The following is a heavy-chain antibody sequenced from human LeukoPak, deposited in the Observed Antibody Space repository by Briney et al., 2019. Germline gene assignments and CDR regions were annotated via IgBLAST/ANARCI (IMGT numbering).Heavy chain of an antibody. D-gene: IGHD3-10*01. CDR1: GYSISSGYD. J-gene: IGHJ4*02. Sequence: SETLSLTCTVSGYSISSGYDWGWIPQPPGKGLDWSGSIFHSGATYYNPSLKSRVTISVDTSKNQFSVKLGPVAAADTAVYYCSKGFEEWGGADSWGQGTLVTVSS. CDR3: SKGFEEWGGADS. V-gene: IGHV4-38-2*02. CDR2: IFHSGAT.